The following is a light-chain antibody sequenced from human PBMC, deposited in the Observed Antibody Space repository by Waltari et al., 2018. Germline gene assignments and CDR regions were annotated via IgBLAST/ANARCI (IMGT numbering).Light chain of an antibody. V-gene: IGKV1-33*01. Sequence: DVQMTQSPSSLSASVGDRVTITCQASHDISNYLNWYQQKPGKTPNLLIYATSNLESGVPSRFSGGGSGTLFTFTISSLQPEDIATYYCQQYDSLPLTFGPGTTVDV. CDR1: HDISNY. CDR3: QQYDSLPLT. J-gene: IGKJ3*01. CDR2: ATS.